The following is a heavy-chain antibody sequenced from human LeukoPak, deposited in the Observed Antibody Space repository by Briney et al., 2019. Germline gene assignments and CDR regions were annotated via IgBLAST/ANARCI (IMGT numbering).Heavy chain of an antibody. Sequence: SGTLSLTCAVSGGSISSSNWWSWVRQPPGEGLEWIGEIYHSGSTNYNPSLKSRVTISVDKSKNQFSLKLSSVTAADTAVYYCARVQLGLAVAMFDYWGQGTLVTVSS. CDR2: IYHSGST. CDR3: ARVQLGLAVAMFDY. V-gene: IGHV4-4*02. D-gene: IGHD6-19*01. J-gene: IGHJ4*02. CDR1: GGSISSSNW.